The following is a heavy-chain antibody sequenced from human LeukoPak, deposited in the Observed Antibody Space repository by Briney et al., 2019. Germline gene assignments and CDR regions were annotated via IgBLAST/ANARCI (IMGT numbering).Heavy chain of an antibody. J-gene: IGHJ4*02. CDR3: ARTDGSGSYCDY. V-gene: IGHV4-61*02. D-gene: IGHD3-10*01. CDR2: IYTSGST. CDR1: GGSVSSGTYY. Sequence: PSQTLSLTCTVSGGSVSSGTYYWTWIRQPAGKGLEWIGRIYTSGSTNFNPSLKSRVSISLDTSQNQFSLKLSSVTAADTAVYYCARTDGSGSYCDYWGQGTLVTVSS.